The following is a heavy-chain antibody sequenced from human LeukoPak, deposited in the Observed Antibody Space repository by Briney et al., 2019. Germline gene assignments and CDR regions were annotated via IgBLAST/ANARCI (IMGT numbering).Heavy chain of an antibody. J-gene: IGHJ4*02. D-gene: IGHD1-26*01. Sequence: SGTLSLTCTVSGCPVSSSSYYWGWVRQSPEKGLECIGTIYYAGDTYYNPSLESRLTISVDTSKNQFSLKLRSVTAADTAVYYCATWDSGRYSQIDNWGQGTLVTVSS. V-gene: IGHV4-39*01. CDR3: ATWDSGRYSQIDN. CDR2: IYYAGDT. CDR1: GCPVSSSSYY.